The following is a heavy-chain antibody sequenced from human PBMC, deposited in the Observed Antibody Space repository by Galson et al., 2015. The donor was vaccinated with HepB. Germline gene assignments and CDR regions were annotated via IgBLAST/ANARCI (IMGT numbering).Heavy chain of an antibody. D-gene: IGHD3-10*01. J-gene: IGHJ4*02. CDR2: IKQDGSEK. V-gene: IGHV3-7*03. Sequence: SLRLSCAASGFTFSSYWMSWVRQAPGKGLEWVANIKQDGSEKYYVDSVKGRFTISRDNAKNSLYLQMNSLRAEDTAVYYCARDHLSQELWFGELVSPAVDYWGQGTLVTVSS. CDR3: ARDHLSQELWFGELVSPAVDY. CDR1: GFTFSSYW.